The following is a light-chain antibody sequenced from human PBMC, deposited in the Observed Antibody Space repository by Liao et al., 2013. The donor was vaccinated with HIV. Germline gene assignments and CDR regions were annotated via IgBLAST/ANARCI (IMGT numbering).Light chain of an antibody. J-gene: IGLJ1*01. CDR1: NLGEKS. CDR2: QDT. CDR3: QAWDXSTAV. V-gene: IGLV3-1*01. Sequence: SYDLTQPPSVSVSPGQTASISCSGDNLGEKSASWYQQKPGQSPVLVIYQDTKRPSGIPERFSGSNYGNTATLTISGTQAMDEADYYCQAWDXSTAVFGAGTKVTVL.